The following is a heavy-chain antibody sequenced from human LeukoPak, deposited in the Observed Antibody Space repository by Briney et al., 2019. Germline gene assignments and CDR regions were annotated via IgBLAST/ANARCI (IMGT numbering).Heavy chain of an antibody. D-gene: IGHD6-19*01. V-gene: IGHV3-20*04. CDR3: ARGFSSGFPFDY. CDR2: INWNGGST. J-gene: IGHJ4*02. Sequence: GGSLRLSCAASGFTFDDYGMSWVRQAPGKGLEWVSGINWNGGSTGYADSVKGRFTISRDNAKNSLYLQMNSLRVEDTALYYCARGFSSGFPFDYWGQGTLVTVSS. CDR1: GFTFDDYG.